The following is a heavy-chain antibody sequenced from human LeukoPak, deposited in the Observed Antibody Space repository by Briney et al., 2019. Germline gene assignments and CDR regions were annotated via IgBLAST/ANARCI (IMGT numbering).Heavy chain of an antibody. D-gene: IGHD6-19*01. J-gene: IGHJ1*01. CDR1: GGTFSSYA. Sequence: GASVKVSCKASGGTFSSYAISWVRQAPGQGVEWMGGIIPIFGTANYAQKFQGRVTITADKSTSTAYMELSSLRSEDTAVYYCARGPQWLPQGQFFQHWGQGTLVTVSS. CDR3: ARGPQWLPQGQFFQH. V-gene: IGHV1-69*06. CDR2: IIPIFGTA.